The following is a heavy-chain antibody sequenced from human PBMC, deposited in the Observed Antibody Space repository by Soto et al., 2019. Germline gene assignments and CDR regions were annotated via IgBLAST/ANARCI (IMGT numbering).Heavy chain of an antibody. CDR1: GGSFSGYY. J-gene: IGHJ4*02. V-gene: IGHV4-34*01. Sequence: QVQLQQWGAGLLKPSETLSLTCAVYGGSFSGYYWSWIRQPPGKGLEWIGEINHSGSTNYNPSLKSRVTISVDTSKNQFSLKLSSVTAADTAVYYCARVQYNWNYGALNYYFDYWGQGTLSPSPQ. D-gene: IGHD1-7*01. CDR3: ARVQYNWNYGALNYYFDY. CDR2: INHSGST.